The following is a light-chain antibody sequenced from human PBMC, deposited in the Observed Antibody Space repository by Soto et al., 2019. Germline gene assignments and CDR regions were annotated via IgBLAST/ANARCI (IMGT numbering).Light chain of an antibody. CDR1: QPVGIY. CDR2: AAS. CDR3: QQFGSSSIT. V-gene: IGKV3-20*01. Sequence: EVVLTQSPGTLSLSPGERATLSCRASQPVGIYLAWYQQKPGQAPRLLIYAASTRATGIPDRFSGSGSGTDFTLTISRLEPEDFAVYYCQQFGSSSITFGQGTRLEIK. J-gene: IGKJ5*01.